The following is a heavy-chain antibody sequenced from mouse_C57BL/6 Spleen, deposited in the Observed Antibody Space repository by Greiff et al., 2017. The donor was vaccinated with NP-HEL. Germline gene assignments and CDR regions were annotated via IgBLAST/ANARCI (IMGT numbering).Heavy chain of an antibody. CDR2: IYPGDGDT. CDR1: GYAFSSSW. J-gene: IGHJ2*01. CDR3: ARSGDWTGRFDY. D-gene: IGHD3-1*01. Sequence: VQLQESGPELVKPGASVKISCKASGYAFSSSWMNWVKQRPGKGLEWIGRIYPGDGDTNYNGKFKGKATLTADKSSSTAYMQLSSLTSEDSAVYFCARSGDWTGRFDYWGQGTTLTVSS. V-gene: IGHV1-82*01.